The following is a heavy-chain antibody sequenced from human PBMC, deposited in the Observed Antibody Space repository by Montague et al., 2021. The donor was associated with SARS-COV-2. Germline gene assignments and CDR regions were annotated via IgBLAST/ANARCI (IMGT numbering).Heavy chain of an antibody. Sequence: SRRLSCAASGFIFSSYEMNWVRQAPGKGLEWISSISSSGGGSTKHYTDSVKGRFTISRDNAKNSLYLQMNSLRVEDTAIYYCARDRDWDDWCGMDVWGQGTTVTVSS. D-gene: IGHD2-21*01. J-gene: IGHJ6*02. CDR3: ARDRDWDDWCGMDV. V-gene: IGHV3-48*03. CDR2: ISSSGGGSTK. CDR1: GFIFSSYE.